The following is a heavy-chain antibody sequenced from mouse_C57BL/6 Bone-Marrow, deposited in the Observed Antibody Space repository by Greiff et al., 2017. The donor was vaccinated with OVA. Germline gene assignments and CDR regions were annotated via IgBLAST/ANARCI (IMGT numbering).Heavy chain of an antibody. CDR2: LAPSDSYT. Sequence: QVQLQQPGAELVMPGASVKLSCKASGYTFTSYWMHWVKQRPGQGLEWIAELAPSDSYTNYNQKFKGKSTLSVDKSSSTAYMQISRLTSEDSAVYYCARLLIYYYGGFYWYFDVWGKGTTVTVSS. J-gene: IGHJ1*03. V-gene: IGHV1-69*01. CDR3: ARLLIYYYGGFYWYFDV. D-gene: IGHD1-1*02. CDR1: GYTFTSYW.